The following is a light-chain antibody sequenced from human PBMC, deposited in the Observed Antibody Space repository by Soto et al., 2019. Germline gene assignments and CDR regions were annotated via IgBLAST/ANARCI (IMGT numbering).Light chain of an antibody. CDR1: SSDVGGYNY. Sequence: QSALTQPRSVSGSPGQSVTISCTGTSSDVGGYNYVSWYQQHPGKAPKFMIYDVSKRPSGVPDRFSGSKSGNTASLTMSGLLGEDEADYYCCSYAGSYAEVFGGGTKLTVL. J-gene: IGLJ2*01. CDR2: DVS. CDR3: CSYAGSYAEV. V-gene: IGLV2-11*01.